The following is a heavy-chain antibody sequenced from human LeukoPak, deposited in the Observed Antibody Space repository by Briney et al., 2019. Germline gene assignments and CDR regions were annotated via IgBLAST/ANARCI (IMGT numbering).Heavy chain of an antibody. CDR1: GFTFEDYP. J-gene: IGHJ6*02. Sequence: GGSLRLSCAASGFTFEDYPMYWVRQAPGKGLEWVSGVSWNSGSIGYADSVKGRFTISRDNAKKSVYLQMNSLRAEDTALYYCATGDSSRFDGMDVWGQGTTVTVSS. CDR3: ATGDSSRFDGMDV. V-gene: IGHV3-9*01. CDR2: VSWNSGSI. D-gene: IGHD6-13*01.